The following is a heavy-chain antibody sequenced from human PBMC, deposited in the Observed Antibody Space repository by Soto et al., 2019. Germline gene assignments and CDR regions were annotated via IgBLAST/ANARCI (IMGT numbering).Heavy chain of an antibody. CDR3: TRTMNTAAFDI. V-gene: IGHV3-73*02. CDR1: GFTFSGSA. CDR2: IRSKANSYAT. Sequence: EVQLVESGGGLVQPGGSLKLSCAASGFTFSGSAMHWVRQASGKGLEWVGRIRSKANSYATAYAASVQGRFTISRDDSQNTPYLQMNSLKNEDTAFYNCTRTMNTAAFDIWGQGTRVTVSS. D-gene: IGHD4-17*01. J-gene: IGHJ3*02.